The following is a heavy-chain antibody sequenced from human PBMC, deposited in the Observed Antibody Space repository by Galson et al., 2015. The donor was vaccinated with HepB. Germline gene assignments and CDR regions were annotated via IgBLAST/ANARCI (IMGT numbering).Heavy chain of an antibody. Sequence: TLSLTCTVSGGSISSGSYYWSWIRQPAGKGLEWIGRIYTSGSTNYNPSLKSRVTMSVDTSKNQFSLKLSSVTAADTAVYYCARDGGQSTPGRHSKYYYYYMDVWGKGTTVTVSS. J-gene: IGHJ6*03. D-gene: IGHD3-16*01. V-gene: IGHV4-61*02. CDR1: GGSISSGSYY. CDR2: IYTSGST. CDR3: ARDGGQSTPGRHSKYYYYYMDV.